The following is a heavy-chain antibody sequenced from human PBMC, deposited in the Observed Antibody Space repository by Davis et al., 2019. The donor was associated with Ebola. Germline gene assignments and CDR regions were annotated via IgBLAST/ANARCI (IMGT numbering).Heavy chain of an antibody. CDR1: GFSLRTSGMR. CDR3: ARYNSGYYHRPNDYYYGMDV. Sequence: SGPTLVQPTQTLTLTCTFSGFSLRTSGMRVSWIRQPPGKGLEWIWEINHIGSTKYNPSLKSRVTISVDKSKNQFSLKLTSVTAADTAVYYCARYNSGYYHRPNDYYYGMDVWGKGTTVTVSS. J-gene: IGHJ6*04. V-gene: IGHV4-4*02. D-gene: IGHD3-22*01. CDR2: INHIGST.